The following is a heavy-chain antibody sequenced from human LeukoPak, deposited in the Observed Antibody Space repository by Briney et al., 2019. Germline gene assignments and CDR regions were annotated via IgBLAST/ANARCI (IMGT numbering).Heavy chain of an antibody. D-gene: IGHD4-23*01. V-gene: IGHV3-33*01. CDR2: IWYDGSNK. Sequence: PGGSLRLSCAASGFTFSSYGMHWVRQAPGKGLEWVAVIWYDGSNKYYADSVKGRFTISRDNSKNTLYLQMNSLRAEDTAVYYCARDRDYGGNFHYFGYWGQGTLVTVSS. CDR1: GFTFSSYG. CDR3: ARDRDYGGNFHYFGY. J-gene: IGHJ4*02.